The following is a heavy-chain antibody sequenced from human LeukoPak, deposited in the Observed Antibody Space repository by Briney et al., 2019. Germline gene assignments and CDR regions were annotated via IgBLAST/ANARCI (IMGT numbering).Heavy chain of an antibody. CDR1: GGSLSGYY. Sequence: PSETLSLTCVVYGGSLSGYYWSWIRQPPGKGLEWIGEINHSGSTNYNPSLKSRVTISVDTSKNQFSLKLSSVTAADTAVYYCARVAIMNSFDYWGQGTLVTVSS. CDR2: INHSGST. D-gene: IGHD3-16*01. J-gene: IGHJ4*02. V-gene: IGHV4-34*01. CDR3: ARVAIMNSFDY.